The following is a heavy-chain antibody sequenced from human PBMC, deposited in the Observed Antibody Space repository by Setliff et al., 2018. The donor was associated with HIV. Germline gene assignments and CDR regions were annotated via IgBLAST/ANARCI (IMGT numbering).Heavy chain of an antibody. V-gene: IGHV1-18*01. CDR2: ISAYNGNT. J-gene: IGHJ3*02. Sequence: ASVKVSCKASGYTFTNYGISWVRQAPGQGLEWMGWISAYNGNTNYAQKLQDRVTMTTDTSTSTAYMELRSLRSDDTAVYYCARILVGVDDVFDIWGQGTMVTVSS. CDR3: ARILVGVDDVFDI. D-gene: IGHD1-26*01. CDR1: GYTFTNYG.